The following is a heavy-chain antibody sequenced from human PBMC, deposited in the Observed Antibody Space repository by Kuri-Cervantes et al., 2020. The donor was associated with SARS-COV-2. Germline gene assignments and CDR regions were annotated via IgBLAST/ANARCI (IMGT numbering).Heavy chain of an antibody. Sequence: LRLSCAVSGGSISSGGYSWSWIRQPPGKGLEWIGYIYHSGSTYYNPSLKSRVTISVDTSKNQFSLKLSSVTAADTAVYYCARGLVSSYNWFDPWGQGTLVTVSS. CDR2: IYHSGST. V-gene: IGHV4-30-2*01. CDR3: ARGLVSSYNWFDP. CDR1: GGSISSGGYS. J-gene: IGHJ5*02. D-gene: IGHD6-13*01.